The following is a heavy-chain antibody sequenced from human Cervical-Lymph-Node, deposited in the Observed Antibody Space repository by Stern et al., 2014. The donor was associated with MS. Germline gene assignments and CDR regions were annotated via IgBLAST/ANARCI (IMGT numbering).Heavy chain of an antibody. CDR1: GDTFSTYA. CDR2: IIPIFGIA. D-gene: IGHD3-10*01. J-gene: IGHJ6*04. CDR3: ARTYYYGSGTYNYYYYHMDV. V-gene: IGHV1-69*17. Sequence: QVQLVESGAEVKKPGSSVKVSCKTSGDTFSTYAISWVRQAPGQGLEWMGGIIPIFGIANYAQKFQGRVTITADRSTRTAYMELSSLRSEDTAVYYCARTYYYGSGTYNYYYYHMDVWGKGTTVTVSS.